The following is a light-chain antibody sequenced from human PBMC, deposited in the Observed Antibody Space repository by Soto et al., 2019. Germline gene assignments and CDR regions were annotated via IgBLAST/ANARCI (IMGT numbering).Light chain of an antibody. CDR2: GAS. V-gene: IGKV3-20*01. CDR1: QSISSSN. Sequence: ELVLTQSPGTLSLSPGERATISCRASQSISSSNLAWYQQKPGRAPRLLLYGASNRAAGIPDRFSGSGSGTDFTLTISRLEAEDFVMYYCHQYGRTPDWDRWTFGQGTKV. J-gene: IGKJ1*01. CDR3: HQYGRTPDWDRWT.